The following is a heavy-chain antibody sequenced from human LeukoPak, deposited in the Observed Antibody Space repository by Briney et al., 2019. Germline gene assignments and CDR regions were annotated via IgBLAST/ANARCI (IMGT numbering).Heavy chain of an antibody. D-gene: IGHD3-9*01. CDR3: ARSDYDVLTGSRGGAFDI. Sequence: PGGSLRLSCAASGFTFSKYNMNWVRQAPGKGLEWVSSISSATSYKYYEDSVKGRFIISRDNAKNSLYLQMSSLGAVDTSVYYCARSDYDVLTGSRGGAFDIRGQGTMVSVSS. J-gene: IGHJ3*02. CDR2: ISSATSYK. CDR1: GFTFSKYN. V-gene: IGHV3-21*01.